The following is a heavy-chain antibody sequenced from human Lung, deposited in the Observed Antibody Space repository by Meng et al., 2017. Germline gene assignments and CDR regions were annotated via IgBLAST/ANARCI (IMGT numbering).Heavy chain of an antibody. D-gene: IGHD4-11*01. Sequence: GLLKASEILALTGVIVGGFFSDYYWSWIRWPPGKGLEGIGESNNSGSTNYNPSLESRAVISVDTSQNNLSLKLSSVTAADSAVYYCARGQTTVAHDFDYWGQGTLVTVSS. J-gene: IGHJ4*02. CDR1: GGFFSDYY. CDR3: ARGQTTVAHDFDY. CDR2: SNNSGST. V-gene: IGHV4-34*01.